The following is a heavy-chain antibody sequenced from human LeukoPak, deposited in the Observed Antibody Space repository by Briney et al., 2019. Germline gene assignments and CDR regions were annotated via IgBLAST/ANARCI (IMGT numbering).Heavy chain of an antibody. Sequence: GGSLRLSCAASGFSFRNYAMSWVRQTPGKGLEWVSAITGSGGSTYHADSVKGRFTISRDNSKYTLYLQMNSLRAEDTAVYYCVKGSDVFRPYYFDYWGQGTLVTVSS. V-gene: IGHV3-23*01. D-gene: IGHD6-6*01. CDR2: ITGSGGST. CDR3: VKGSDVFRPYYFDY. CDR1: GFSFRNYA. J-gene: IGHJ4*02.